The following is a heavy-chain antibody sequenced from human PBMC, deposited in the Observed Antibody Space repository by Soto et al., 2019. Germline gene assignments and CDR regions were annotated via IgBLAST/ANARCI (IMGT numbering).Heavy chain of an antibody. V-gene: IGHV1-69*06. CDR3: ARDISGSHYVWFDP. CDR1: GGTFSSYA. Sequence: SVKVSCKASGGTFSSYAISWVRQAPGQGLEWMGGIIPIVGTANYAQKFQGRVTITADKSTSTAYMELSSLSSEDTAVYYCARDISGSHYVWFDPWGQGTLVTVSS. J-gene: IGHJ5*02. D-gene: IGHD1-26*01. CDR2: IIPIVGTA.